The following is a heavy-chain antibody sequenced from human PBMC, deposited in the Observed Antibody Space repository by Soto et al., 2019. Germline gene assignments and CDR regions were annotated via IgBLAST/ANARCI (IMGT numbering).Heavy chain of an antibody. Sequence: QVQLVQSGAEVKKPGASVKVSCKASGYTFTSYDINWVRQATGQGLEWMGWMNPNSGNTGYAPKSQGRVTMTRSTSISTAYMGLSSLRSEATAVYYWARTLYGDNVDYWGQGTLVTVSS. CDR1: GYTFTSYD. V-gene: IGHV1-8*01. J-gene: IGHJ4*02. CDR2: MNPNSGNT. CDR3: ARTLYGDNVDY. D-gene: IGHD4-17*01.